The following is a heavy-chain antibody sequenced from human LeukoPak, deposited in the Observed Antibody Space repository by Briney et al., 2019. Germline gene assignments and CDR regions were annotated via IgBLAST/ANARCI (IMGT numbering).Heavy chain of an antibody. CDR2: IYYSGST. J-gene: IGHJ3*02. Sequence: SETLSLXCTVSGGSISSGDYYWSWIRQPPGKGLEWIGYIYYSGSTYYNPSLKSRVTISVDTSKNQFFLKLSSVTAADTAVYYCARAAYYYDSSGYYPDAFDIWGQGTMVTVSS. V-gene: IGHV4-30-4*08. D-gene: IGHD3-22*01. CDR3: ARAAYYYDSSGYYPDAFDI. CDR1: GGSISSGDYY.